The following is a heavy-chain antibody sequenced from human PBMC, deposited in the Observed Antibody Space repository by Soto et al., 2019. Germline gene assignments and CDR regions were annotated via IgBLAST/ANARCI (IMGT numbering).Heavy chain of an antibody. V-gene: IGHV1-18*01. Sequence: ASVKVSCKPSGYTFSNYGITWVRQAPGQPLEWLGWISLYSDGTNHAQKFQGRVSMTTDKSTTTAYMELRSLRSDDTAVYYCARVVPGAEAWFGPWGQGTLVTVSS. CDR1: GYTFSNYG. J-gene: IGHJ5*02. CDR2: ISLYSDGT. CDR3: ARVVPGAEAWFGP. D-gene: IGHD2-2*01.